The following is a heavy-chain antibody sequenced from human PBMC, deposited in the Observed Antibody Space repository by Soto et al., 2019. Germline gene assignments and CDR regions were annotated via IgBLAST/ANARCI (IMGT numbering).Heavy chain of an antibody. CDR1: GYTFTSYG. CDR3: AREGTYYDILTGYSLGESWFDP. J-gene: IGHJ5*02. V-gene: IGHV1-69*13. D-gene: IGHD3-9*01. CDR2: IIPIFGTA. Sequence: ASVKVSCKASGYTFTSYGISWVRQAPGQGLEWMGGIIPIFGTANYAQKFQGRVTITADESTSTAYMELSSLRSEDTAVYYCAREGTYYDILTGYSLGESWFDPWGQGTLVTAPQ.